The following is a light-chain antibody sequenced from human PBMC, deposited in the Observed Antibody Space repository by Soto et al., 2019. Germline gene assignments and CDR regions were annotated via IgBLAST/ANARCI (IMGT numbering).Light chain of an antibody. CDR1: QSISSW. CDR3: QQYNSYLYT. V-gene: IGKV1-5*01. Sequence: DIQMTQSPSTLSASVGDRVTITCRASQSISSWLAWYQQKPGKAPKLLIYDDSSLESEVPSRFRGSGSGTEFTLTIRSLQPDDFATYYCQQYNSYLYTFGQGTKLEIK. CDR2: DDS. J-gene: IGKJ2*01.